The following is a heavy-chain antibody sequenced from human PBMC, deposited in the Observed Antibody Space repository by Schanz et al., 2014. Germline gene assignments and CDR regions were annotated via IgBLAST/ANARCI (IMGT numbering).Heavy chain of an antibody. Sequence: QVQLVESGGGVVQPGRSLRLSCAASGFTFSSYGMHWVRQAPGKGLEWVAVIRYDGNNKYYADSVKGRFTISRDNSKNTLYLQMNSLGDEDTALYYCAKDMHKDYGGKPQAFDIWGQGTMVTVSS. V-gene: IGHV3-33*06. CDR3: AKDMHKDYGGKPQAFDI. CDR1: GFTFSSYG. J-gene: IGHJ3*02. CDR2: IRYDGNNK. D-gene: IGHD4-17*01.